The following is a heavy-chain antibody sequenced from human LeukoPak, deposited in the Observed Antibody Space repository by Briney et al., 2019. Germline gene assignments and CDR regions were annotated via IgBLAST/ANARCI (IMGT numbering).Heavy chain of an antibody. CDR2: IRYDGSNK. D-gene: IGHD6-13*01. CDR3: AKKRPRIAAAGSSYFDY. V-gene: IGHV3-30*02. CDR1: GFTFSSYG. J-gene: IGHJ4*02. Sequence: GGSLRLSCAASGFTFSSYGMHWVRQAPGKGLEWVAFIRYDGSNKYYADSVKGRFTISRDNSKNTLYLQMNSQRAEDTAVYYCAKKRPRIAAAGSSYFDYWGQGTLVTVSS.